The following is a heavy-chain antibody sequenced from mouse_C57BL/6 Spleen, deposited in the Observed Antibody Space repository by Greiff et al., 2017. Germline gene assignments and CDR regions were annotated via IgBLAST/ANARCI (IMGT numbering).Heavy chain of an antibody. D-gene: IGHD2-4*01. CDR2: IHPNSGST. V-gene: IGHV1-64*01. Sequence: QVQLQQPGAELVKPGASVKLSCKASGYTFTSYWMHWVKQRPGQGLEWIGMIHPNSGSTNYNEKFKSKATLTVDKSSSTAYMQLSSLTSEDSAVCYCARRDYTWFAYWGQGTLVTVSA. CDR3: ARRDYTWFAY. J-gene: IGHJ3*01. CDR1: GYTFTSYW.